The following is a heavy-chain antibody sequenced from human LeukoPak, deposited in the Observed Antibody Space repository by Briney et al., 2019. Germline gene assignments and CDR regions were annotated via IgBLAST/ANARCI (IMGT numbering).Heavy chain of an antibody. CDR3: ARRAYDYVWGSYRYSLDY. D-gene: IGHD3-16*02. J-gene: IGHJ4*02. CDR1: GFTFSSYW. CDR2: IKQDGSEK. V-gene: IGHV3-7*01. Sequence: GGSLRLSCAASGFTFSSYWMSWVRQAPGKGLEWVANIKQDGSEKYYVDSVKGRFTISRDNAKNSLYLQMNSLRAEDTAVHYCARRAYDYVWGSYRYSLDYWGQGTLVTVSS.